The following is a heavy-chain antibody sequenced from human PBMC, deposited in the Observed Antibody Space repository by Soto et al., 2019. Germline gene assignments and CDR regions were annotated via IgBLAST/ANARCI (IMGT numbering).Heavy chain of an antibody. CDR2: ISSSSSYI. D-gene: IGHD2-2*01. CDR1: GFTFSTYS. J-gene: IGHJ4*02. V-gene: IGHV3-21*01. CDR3: ERDSCSSTSGSKMRDY. Sequence: PGGSLRLSCAASGFTFSTYSMNWVRQAPGKGLEWVSFISSSSSYIYYAYSVKGRFTVSRDNAKNSRYLQMNSLRAEDTAVYYCERDSCSSTSGSKMRDYWGRGTLVTVSS.